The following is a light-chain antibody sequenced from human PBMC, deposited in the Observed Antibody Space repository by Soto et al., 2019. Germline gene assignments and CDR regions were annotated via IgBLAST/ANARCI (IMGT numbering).Light chain of an antibody. CDR2: DES. V-gene: IGKV1-33*01. Sequence: DIQMTQSPSSLSASIGDRVTITCRSSQDINNCLNWYQQKPGKAPKLLIFDESTLKTGVPSRFSGSGSGTDFTFTISRLQPEDIATYYCQKYDDLPITCGQGTRLEIK. J-gene: IGKJ5*01. CDR1: QDINNC. CDR3: QKYDDLPIT.